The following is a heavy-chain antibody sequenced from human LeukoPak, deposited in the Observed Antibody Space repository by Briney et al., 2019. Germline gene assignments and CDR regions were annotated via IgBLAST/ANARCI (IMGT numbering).Heavy chain of an antibody. D-gene: IGHD6-19*01. CDR1: GNSFTNNW. J-gene: IGHJ4*02. CDR3: ARLEGYSSAWGHFDY. V-gene: IGHV5-51*01. CDR2: IYPGDSDT. Sequence: KVSCKGSGNSFTNNWIGWVRQMPGKGLEWMGIIYPGDSDTRYSPSFQGQVTISANKSISTAYLQWSSLKASDTAMYYCARLEGYSSAWGHFDYWGQGTLVTVSS.